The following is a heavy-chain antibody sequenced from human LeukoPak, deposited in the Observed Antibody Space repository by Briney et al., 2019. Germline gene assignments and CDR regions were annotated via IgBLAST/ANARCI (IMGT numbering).Heavy chain of an antibody. CDR3: ARESEGGTTIDF. V-gene: IGHV3-21*01. D-gene: IGHD1-1*01. Sequence: PGGSLRLSCAASGFTFSSYSMNWVRQAPGKGLEWVSSISSSSSYIYYANSVKGRFTISRDNANNSLFLQMNSLRDEDTAVYYCARESEGGTTIDFWGQGTLVTVSS. CDR1: GFTFSSYS. CDR2: ISSSSSYI. J-gene: IGHJ4*02.